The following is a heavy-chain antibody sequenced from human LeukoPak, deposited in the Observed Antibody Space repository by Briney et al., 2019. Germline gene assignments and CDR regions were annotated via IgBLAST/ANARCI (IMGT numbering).Heavy chain of an antibody. CDR1: GFTFSSCP. CDR3: AKYRTTPRAALEY. V-gene: IGHV3-23*01. CDR2: ISGRDRGT. J-gene: IGHJ4*02. D-gene: IGHD1-14*01. Sequence: GGSLRLSCAASGFTFSSCPMAWVRQAPGIGLEWVSAISGRDRGTIYADSVKGRFTISGDFSKNTLYLQMNSLRADDTALYYCAKYRTTPRAALEYWVQRSLVTVPP.